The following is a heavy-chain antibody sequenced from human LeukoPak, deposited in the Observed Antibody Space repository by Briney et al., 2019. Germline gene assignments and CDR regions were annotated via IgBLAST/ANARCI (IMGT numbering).Heavy chain of an antibody. V-gene: IGHV4-30-2*01. Sequence: PSQTLSLTCAVSGGPISSGGYSWSWIRQPPGKGLEWIGYIYHSGSTYYNPSLKSRVTISVDRSKNQFSLKLSPVTAADTAVYYCARSAGVYDILTGYENNWFDPWGQGTLITVSS. D-gene: IGHD3-9*01. CDR1: GGPISSGGYS. J-gene: IGHJ5*02. CDR2: IYHSGST. CDR3: ARSAGVYDILTGYENNWFDP.